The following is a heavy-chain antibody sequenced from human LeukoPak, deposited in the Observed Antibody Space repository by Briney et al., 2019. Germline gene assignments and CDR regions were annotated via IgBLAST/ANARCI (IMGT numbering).Heavy chain of an antibody. CDR2: ISYDGSNK. CDR1: GFTFSSYA. V-gene: IGHV3-30-3*01. D-gene: IGHD2-2*01. Sequence: GVSLRLSCAASGFTFSSYAMHWVRQAPGKGLEWVAVISYDGSNKYYADSVKGRFTISRDNSKNTLYLQMNSLRAEDTAVYYCVKDFLHGPHIEPVGSVGPFDYWGQGTLVTVSS. CDR3: VKDFLHGPHIEPVGSVGPFDY. J-gene: IGHJ4*02.